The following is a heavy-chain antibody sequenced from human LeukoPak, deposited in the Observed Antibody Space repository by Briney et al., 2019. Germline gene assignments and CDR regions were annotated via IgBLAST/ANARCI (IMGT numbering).Heavy chain of an antibody. D-gene: IGHD3-9*01. J-gene: IGHJ4*02. Sequence: ASVKVSCKASGYTFTGYYMHWVRQAPGQGLEWMGWINPNSGGTNYAQKFQGRVTMTRDTSISTAYMELSRLRSDDTAVYYCARVRLKYYDILTGPRGFDYWGQGTLVAVSS. V-gene: IGHV1-2*02. CDR1: GYTFTGYY. CDR3: ARVRLKYYDILTGPRGFDY. CDR2: INPNSGGT.